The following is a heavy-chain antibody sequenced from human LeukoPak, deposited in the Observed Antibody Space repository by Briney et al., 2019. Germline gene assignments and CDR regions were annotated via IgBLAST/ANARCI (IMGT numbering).Heavy chain of an antibody. V-gene: IGHV4-39*01. CDR3: ARGGSTVLPLGPFDF. CDR1: GGSTSSSGYY. Sequence: SETLSLTCTVSGGSTSSSGYYWGWIRQPPGKGLEWIGSIYYSGTTYYNPSLKSPFIISVDTSKNQFSLKLSSVTAADTAVYYCARGGSTVLPLGPFDFWGQGTMVTVSS. CDR2: IYYSGTT. D-gene: IGHD4-23*01. J-gene: IGHJ3*01.